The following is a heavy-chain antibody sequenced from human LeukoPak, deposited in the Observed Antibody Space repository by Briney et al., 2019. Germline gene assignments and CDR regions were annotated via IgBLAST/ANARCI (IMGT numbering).Heavy chain of an antibody. CDR2: IYSGGST. Sequence: GGSLRLSCAASGFTVSSNYMSWVRQAPGKGLEWVSVIYSGGSTYYADSVKGRFTISRDNSKNTLYLQMNSLRAEDTAVYYCAKDSRGSGSYIPLGLDYWGQGTLVTVSS. V-gene: IGHV3-66*02. CDR3: AKDSRGSGSYIPLGLDY. J-gene: IGHJ4*02. D-gene: IGHD3-10*01. CDR1: GFTVSSNY.